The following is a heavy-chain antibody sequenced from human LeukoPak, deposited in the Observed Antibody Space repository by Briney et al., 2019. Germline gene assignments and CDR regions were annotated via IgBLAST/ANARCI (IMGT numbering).Heavy chain of an antibody. CDR3: AKSTFEVATMVDY. CDR2: INSDGSST. D-gene: IGHD5-12*01. V-gene: IGHV3-74*01. CDR1: GFTFSSYW. Sequence: GGSLRLSCAASGFTFSSYWMHWVRQAPGKGLVWVSRINSDGSSTSYADSVKGRFTISRDNAKNTLYLQMNSLRAEDTAVYYCAKSTFEVATMVDYWGQGTLVTVSS. J-gene: IGHJ4*02.